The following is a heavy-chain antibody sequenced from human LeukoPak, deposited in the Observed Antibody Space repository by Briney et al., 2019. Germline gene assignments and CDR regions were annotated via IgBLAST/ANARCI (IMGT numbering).Heavy chain of an antibody. Sequence: GSSVKVSCKASGGTFSSYAISWVRQAPGQGLEWMGRIIPIFGTANYAQKFQGRVTITTDESTSTAYMELSSLRSEVTAVYYCASGPDCSGGSCYSRSYYYMDVWGKGTTVTVSS. D-gene: IGHD2-15*01. CDR3: ASGPDCSGGSCYSRSYYYMDV. CDR1: GGTFSSYA. CDR2: IIPIFGTA. V-gene: IGHV1-69*05. J-gene: IGHJ6*03.